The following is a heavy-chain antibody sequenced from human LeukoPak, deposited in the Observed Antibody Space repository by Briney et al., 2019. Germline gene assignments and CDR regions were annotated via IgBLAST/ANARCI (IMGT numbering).Heavy chain of an antibody. V-gene: IGHV3-7*04. Sequence: PGGSLRPSCAASGFTFSSYWMNWALQAPGYGLEWVASINHNGNVNYYVDSVKGRFTISRDNAKNSLYLQMSNLRAEDTAVYFCARGGGLDVWGQGATVTVSS. CDR3: ARGGGLDV. CDR2: INHNGNVN. J-gene: IGHJ6*02. CDR1: GFTFSSYW.